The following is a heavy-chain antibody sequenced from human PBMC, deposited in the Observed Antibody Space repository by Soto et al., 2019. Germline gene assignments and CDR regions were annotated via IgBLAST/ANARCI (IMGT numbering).Heavy chain of an antibody. D-gene: IGHD5-12*01. Sequence: QLQLQESGPGLVKPSETLSLTCTVSGGSISSSSYYWGWIRQPPGKGLEWIGSIYYSGSTYYNPSFKSRFTVSVDTSKNQSSLELSSVTAADPAVYYCARPVDIVATIDYWGQGTLVTVSS. CDR1: GGSISSSSYY. J-gene: IGHJ4*02. CDR2: IYYSGST. V-gene: IGHV4-39*01. CDR3: ARPVDIVATIDY.